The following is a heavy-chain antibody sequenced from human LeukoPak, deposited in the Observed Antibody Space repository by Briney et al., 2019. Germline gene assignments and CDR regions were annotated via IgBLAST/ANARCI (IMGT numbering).Heavy chain of an antibody. J-gene: IGHJ4*02. Sequence: PSETLSLTCTVSGGSISSSSYYWGWIRQPPGKGLEWIGSIYYSGSTYYNPSLKSRVTISVDTSKNQFSLKLSSVTAADTAVYYCARHGRGGCDFWCGPVYYFDYWGQGTLVTVSS. CDR3: ARHGRGGCDFWCGPVYYFDY. D-gene: IGHD3-3*01. V-gene: IGHV4-39*01. CDR1: GGSISSSSYY. CDR2: IYYSGST.